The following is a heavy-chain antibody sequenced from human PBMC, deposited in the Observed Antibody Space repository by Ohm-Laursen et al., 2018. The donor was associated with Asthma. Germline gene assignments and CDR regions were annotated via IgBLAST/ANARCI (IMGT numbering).Heavy chain of an antibody. CDR1: GGTFNTYV. CDR3: ASSITGTLSDYFDY. Sequence: SVKVSCKSLGGTFNTYVIGWVRQAPGQGLEWMGGIIPIFGTANYTQKFQGRVTITADESTSTAYMELSSLRSEDTAVYYCASSITGTLSDYFDYWGQGTLVTVSS. D-gene: IGHD1-7*01. J-gene: IGHJ4*02. CDR2: IIPIFGTA. V-gene: IGHV1-69*13.